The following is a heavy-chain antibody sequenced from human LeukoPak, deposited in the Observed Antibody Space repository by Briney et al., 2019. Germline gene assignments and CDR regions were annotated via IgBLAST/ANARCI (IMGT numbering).Heavy chain of an antibody. CDR3: AKGPSGLNYDYFGMDV. Sequence: GGSLRLSCAASGFTCSIYAMTWVRQSPGRGLEWVSGISGNGGSTYYADSVKGRFTISRDNSKNALYLQMDSLRAEDTAVYYCAKGPSGLNYDYFGMDVWGQGTTVTVSS. D-gene: IGHD3-16*01. V-gene: IGHV3-23*01. J-gene: IGHJ6*02. CDR1: GFTCSIYA. CDR2: ISGNGGST.